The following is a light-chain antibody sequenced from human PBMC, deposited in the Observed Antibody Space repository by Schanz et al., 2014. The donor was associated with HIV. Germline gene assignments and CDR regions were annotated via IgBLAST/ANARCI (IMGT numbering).Light chain of an antibody. CDR2: DVS. CDR1: SSDVGGFNY. Sequence: QSALTQPASVSGSPGQSIAISRTGTSSDVGGFNYVSWFQQHPGKAPKLMIYDVSNRPSGVSNRFSGSKSGNTASLTISALQAEDEADYYCSSYTSSSTYVFGTGTKLTVL. J-gene: IGLJ1*01. V-gene: IGLV2-14*01. CDR3: SSYTSSSTYV.